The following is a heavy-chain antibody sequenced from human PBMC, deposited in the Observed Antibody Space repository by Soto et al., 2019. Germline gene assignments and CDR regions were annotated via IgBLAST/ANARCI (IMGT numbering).Heavy chain of an antibody. D-gene: IGHD2-8*02. J-gene: IGHJ4*02. V-gene: IGHV1-46*01. CDR3: VRSGFDF. CDR1: GYNFTSLY. Sequence: ASVKVSCKASGYNFTSLYAHWVRQAPGQGLEWMGIINPRNGKTTYAQKFQGRVTLTRDTSTTTMYMELNTLSTDDTAVYFCVRSGFDFWGQGTQVTVSS. CDR2: INPRNGKT.